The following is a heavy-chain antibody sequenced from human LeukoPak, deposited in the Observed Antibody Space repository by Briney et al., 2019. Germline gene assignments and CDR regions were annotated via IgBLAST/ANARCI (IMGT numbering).Heavy chain of an antibody. D-gene: IGHD6-19*01. V-gene: IGHV4-38-2*01. CDR1: GYFISSGYY. Sequence: PSETLSLTCAVSGYFISSGYYWGWIRLPPGKGLEWIGTIYHSGSTYYNPSLKSRVTIAVDTSKNQFSLKLSSVTAADTAVYYCARGQWLVPIDHWGQGTLVTVSS. CDR3: ARGQWLVPIDH. J-gene: IGHJ4*02. CDR2: IYHSGST.